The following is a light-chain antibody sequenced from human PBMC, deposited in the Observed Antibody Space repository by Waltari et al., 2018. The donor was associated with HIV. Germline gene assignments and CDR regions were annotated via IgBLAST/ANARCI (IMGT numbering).Light chain of an antibody. J-gene: IGKJ5*01. CDR2: WAS. CDR3: QQYYTSPLT. CDR1: QSVLYSSDNNNY. V-gene: IGKV4-1*01. Sequence: VSLGERATINCKSSQSVLYSSDNNNYLAWYRQKPGQPPKLLISWASTRESGVPDRFSGSGSGTDFTLTISSLQAEDVAVYYCQQYYTSPLTFGQGTRLELK.